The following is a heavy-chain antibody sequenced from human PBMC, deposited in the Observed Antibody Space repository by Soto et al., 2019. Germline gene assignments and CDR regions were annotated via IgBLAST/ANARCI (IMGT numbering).Heavy chain of an antibody. J-gene: IGHJ4*02. CDR2: ISSSGSTI. Sequence: GGSLRLSCAASGFTFSDYYMSWIRQAPGTGLEWVSYISSSGSTIYYADSVKGRFTISRDNDKNSLYLQMNSLRAEHTAVYYCARDYTEIKFDYWGQGTLVTVSS. D-gene: IGHD2-2*02. CDR1: GFTFSDYY. V-gene: IGHV3-11*01. CDR3: ARDYTEIKFDY.